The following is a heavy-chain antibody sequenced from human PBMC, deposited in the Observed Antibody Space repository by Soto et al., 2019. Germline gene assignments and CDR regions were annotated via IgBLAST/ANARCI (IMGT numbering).Heavy chain of an antibody. CDR3: ATFGDYGFYYFDY. D-gene: IGHD4-17*01. J-gene: IGHJ4*02. CDR1: GGSISRYY. V-gene: IGHV4-59*08. Sequence: SETMYLTCVVWGGSISRYYWSWIRQPPGKGLEWIGYIYYSGSTNYNPSLKSRVTISVDTSKNQFSLKLSSVTAADTAVYYCATFGDYGFYYFDYWGQGTLVTVSS. CDR2: IYYSGST.